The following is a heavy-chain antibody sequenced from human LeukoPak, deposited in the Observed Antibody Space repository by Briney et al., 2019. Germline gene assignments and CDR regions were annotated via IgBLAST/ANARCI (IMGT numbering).Heavy chain of an antibody. CDR2: MHHSGST. Sequence: PSETLSLTCTVSGGSIRSYYWSWIRQPPGKGLEWIGYMHHSGSTKHNPYLKSRVTISVETSKSQFSLKLSSVTAADTAVYYCARHAAVEGSSGWSPLWWFDPWGQGTLVTVSS. CDR3: ARHAAVEGSSGWSPLWWFDP. J-gene: IGHJ5*02. V-gene: IGHV4-59*08. CDR1: GGSIRSYY. D-gene: IGHD6-19*01.